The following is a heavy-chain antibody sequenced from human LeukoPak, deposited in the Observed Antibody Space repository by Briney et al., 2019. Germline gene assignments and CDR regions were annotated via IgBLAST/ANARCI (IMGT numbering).Heavy chain of an antibody. D-gene: IGHD2/OR15-2a*01. V-gene: IGHV3-74*01. CDR2: ITSDGRTT. J-gene: IGHJ3*02. Sequence: GRSLRLSCAASGFTFSGYWMDWVRQAPGMGLVWVSHITSDGRTTSYVDSVKGRFTISRDNVRNTLYLQMNSLGAEDTAVYYCTRGGSPIYDAFEIWGQGAKVTVSS. CDR3: TRGGSPIYDAFEI. CDR1: GFTFSGYW.